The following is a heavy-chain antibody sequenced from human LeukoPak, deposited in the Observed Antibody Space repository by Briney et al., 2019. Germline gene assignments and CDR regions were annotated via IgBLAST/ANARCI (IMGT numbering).Heavy chain of an antibody. V-gene: IGHV3-30*03. Sequence: GGSLRLSCAASGFTFSSYGMHWVRQAPGKGLEWVAVISYDGSNKYYADSVRGRFTISRDNSKNTLYLQMNSLRVEDTAVYYCARDQDRAFDIWGQGTMVTVSS. J-gene: IGHJ3*02. CDR2: ISYDGSNK. CDR3: ARDQDRAFDI. CDR1: GFTFSSYG.